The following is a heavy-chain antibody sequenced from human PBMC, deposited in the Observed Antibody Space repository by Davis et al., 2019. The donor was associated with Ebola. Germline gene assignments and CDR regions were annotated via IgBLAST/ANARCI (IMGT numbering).Heavy chain of an antibody. Sequence: GESLKISCAASGFTFSSHSMNWVRQAPGKGLEWISYITGSDVTMYADSVKGRFTISRDNAKKSLYLQMNSLRDEDTAVYYCARVGVLTTTIRSYWYFDLWGRGTLVTVSS. V-gene: IGHV3-48*02. CDR1: GFTFSSHS. CDR2: ITGSDVTM. CDR3: ARVGVLTTTIRSYWYFDL. J-gene: IGHJ2*01. D-gene: IGHD2-21*02.